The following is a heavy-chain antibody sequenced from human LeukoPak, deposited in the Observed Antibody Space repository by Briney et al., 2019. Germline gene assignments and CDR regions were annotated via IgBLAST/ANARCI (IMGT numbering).Heavy chain of an antibody. CDR1: GGSISSGDYY. D-gene: IGHD2-2*02. CDR3: ARVAGGYCSSTSCYRDLRYYYYHMDV. Sequence: SQTLSLTCTVSGGSISSGDYYWSWIRPPPGKGLEWIGYIYYSGSTYYTPSLKSRVTISVDTSKNQFSLKLSSVTAADTAVYYCARVAGGYCSSTSCYRDLRYYYYHMDVWGKGTTVTVSS. J-gene: IGHJ6*03. CDR2: IYYSGST. V-gene: IGHV4-30-4*08.